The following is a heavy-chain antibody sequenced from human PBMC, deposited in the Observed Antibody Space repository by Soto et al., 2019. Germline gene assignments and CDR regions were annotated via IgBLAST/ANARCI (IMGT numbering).Heavy chain of an antibody. J-gene: IGHJ4*02. CDR1: GGSFSCYY. CDR2: INHSGST. V-gene: IGHV4-34*01. Sequence: SGTLSLTCAVYGGSFSCYYWSWIRQPPGKGLEWIGEINHSGSTNYNPSLKSRVTISVDTSKNQFSLKLSSVTAADTAVYYCARAXRLLWFGELRPSYYFDYWGQGTLVTVSS. CDR3: ARAXRLLWFGELRPSYYFDY. D-gene: IGHD3-10*01.